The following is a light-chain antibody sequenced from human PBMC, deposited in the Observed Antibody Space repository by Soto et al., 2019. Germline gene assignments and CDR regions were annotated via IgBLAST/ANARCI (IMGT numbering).Light chain of an antibody. CDR1: RSLRSTY. J-gene: IGKJ1*01. CDR3: QQYGSSGT. Sequence: EIVLTQSPGTLSLSPGERATLSCRASRSLRSTYLAWYQQKPGQAPRLLIYGASNRATGIPDRFSGSGSGTDFTLTISRLEPEDFAVYYCQQYGSSGTFGQGTKVDIK. CDR2: GAS. V-gene: IGKV3-20*01.